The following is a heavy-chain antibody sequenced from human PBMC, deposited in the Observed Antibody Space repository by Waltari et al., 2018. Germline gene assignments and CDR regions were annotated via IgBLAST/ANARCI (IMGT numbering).Heavy chain of an antibody. CDR3: ARGPVAVAGLLNS. Sequence: AASGFSFSNYWMNWVRQAPGKGLEWVANIKQDGSENYYLGSVKGRFTISRDNAKNLLYLQMNSLRAEDTAVYYCARGPVAVAGLLNSWGQGTLVTVSS. CDR1: GFSFSNYW. J-gene: IGHJ5*02. D-gene: IGHD6-19*01. CDR2: IKQDGSEN. V-gene: IGHV3-7*01.